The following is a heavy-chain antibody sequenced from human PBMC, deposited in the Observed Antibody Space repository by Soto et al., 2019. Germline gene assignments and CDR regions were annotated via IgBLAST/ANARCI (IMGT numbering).Heavy chain of an antibody. D-gene: IGHD3-22*01. CDR3: ARKISGSYWKFDP. Sequence: QITLRESGPTLVKPTQPLTLTCAFSGFSLSANGVGVGWIRQPPGGALEWLAPIYWNDGTSIRPTRQSRLSISKDTSKNQVVLSLTNMDPRDTGTYYGARKISGSYWKFDPWGPGAQVTVSS. V-gene: IGHV2-5*01. CDR2: IYWNDGT. CDR1: GFSLSANGVG. J-gene: IGHJ5*02.